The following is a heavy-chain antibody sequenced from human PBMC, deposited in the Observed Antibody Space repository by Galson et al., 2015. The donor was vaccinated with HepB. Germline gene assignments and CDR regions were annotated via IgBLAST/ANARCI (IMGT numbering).Heavy chain of an antibody. CDR1: GVTFSSYG. V-gene: IGHV3-33*01. J-gene: IGHJ3*02. D-gene: IGHD2-15*01. Sequence: SLRLSCAASGVTFSSYGMHWVPQAPGKGLEWVAVIWYDGSNKYYADSVKGRFTISRDNSKNTLYLQMNSLRAEDTAVYYCARGGDIVVVVAAQSADAFDIWGQGTMVTVSS. CDR2: IWYDGSNK. CDR3: ARGGDIVVVVAAQSADAFDI.